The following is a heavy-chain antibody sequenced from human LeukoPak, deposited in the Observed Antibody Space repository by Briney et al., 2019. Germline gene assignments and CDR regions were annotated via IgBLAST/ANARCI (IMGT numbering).Heavy chain of an antibody. CDR2: INTFTGIT. Sequence: GASVNVSFKASGYPFTHYFIHWVRQAPGQGLEWMGWINTFTGITLYAQKLQGRLTMTRDTSTSTANMELRSLRSDGTAVLYYVTWIIGSGIPSGVDIWGQGTMVTVSS. V-gene: IGHV1-2*02. D-gene: IGHD2-15*01. CDR3: VTWIIGSGIPSGVDI. J-gene: IGHJ3*02. CDR1: GYPFTHYF.